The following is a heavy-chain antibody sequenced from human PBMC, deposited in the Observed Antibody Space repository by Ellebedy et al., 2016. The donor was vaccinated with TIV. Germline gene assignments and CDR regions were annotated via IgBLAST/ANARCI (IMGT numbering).Heavy chain of an antibody. CDR2: ISDDGSHK. CDR3: ARGRARSHSSTWYL. V-gene: IGHV3-30*04. CDR1: GFTFDIYA. D-gene: IGHD6-19*01. Sequence: GESLKISCVASGFTFDIYAMHWVRQAPGKGLEWVAVISDDGSHKYCADSVKGRFTISRDNSKNTVHLQMNSLRAEDTAVYYCARGRARSHSSTWYLWGQGTLATVSS. J-gene: IGHJ4*02.